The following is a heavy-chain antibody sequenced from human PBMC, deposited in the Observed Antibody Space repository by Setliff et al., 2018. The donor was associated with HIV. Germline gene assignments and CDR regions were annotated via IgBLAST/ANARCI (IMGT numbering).Heavy chain of an antibody. V-gene: IGHV1-18*04. D-gene: IGHD3-22*01. CDR1: GYTFSDYY. J-gene: IGHJ4*02. Sequence: GASVKVSCKASGYTFSDYYLHWVRQAPGQAIEWMGWISAYNGNTNYAQQLQGRVTMTTDTSTSTAYMELRSLRSDDTAVYYCARDGYYYDGSAYSTFDYWGQGTPVTVSS. CDR2: ISAYNGNT. CDR3: ARDGYYYDGSAYSTFDY.